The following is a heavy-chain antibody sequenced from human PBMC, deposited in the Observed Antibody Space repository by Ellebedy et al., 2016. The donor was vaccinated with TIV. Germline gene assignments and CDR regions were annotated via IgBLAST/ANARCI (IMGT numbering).Heavy chain of an antibody. V-gene: IGHV3-30*18. CDR1: GFTFSSYG. J-gene: IGHJ5*02. D-gene: IGHD2-2*01. CDR2: ISYDGSNK. Sequence: GGSLRLXCAASGFTFSSYGMHWVRQAPGKGLEWVAVISYDGSNKYYADSVKGRFTISRDNSKNTLYLQMNSLRAEDTAVYYCAKDVEDIVVVPAAMGIDPWGQGTLVTVSS. CDR3: AKDVEDIVVVPAAMGIDP.